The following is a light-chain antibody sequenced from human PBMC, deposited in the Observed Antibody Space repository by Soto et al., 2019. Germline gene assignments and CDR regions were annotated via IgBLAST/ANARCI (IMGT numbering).Light chain of an antibody. J-gene: IGKJ4*01. CDR1: QSVSSN. CDR3: KQHNSLPLT. V-gene: IGKV3D-15*01. CDR2: DIS. Sequence: TVMTHSPASLSVSPGERATLSCRASQSVSSNLAWYQQKPGQPPRLLIYDISTRATGIPTRFSGSGSGTEFTITISSLQSEAYAVYYCKQHNSLPLTFGGGTKVEIX.